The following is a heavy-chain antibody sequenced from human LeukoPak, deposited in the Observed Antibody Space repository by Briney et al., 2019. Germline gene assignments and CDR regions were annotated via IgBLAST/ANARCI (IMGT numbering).Heavy chain of an antibody. CDR1: GGTFSSYA. D-gene: IGHD3-9*01. J-gene: IGHJ4*02. V-gene: IGHV1-69*13. CDR3: ARARTQYYDILTGYYXEFDY. CDR2: IIPIFGTA. Sequence: SVKVSCKASGGTFSSYAISWVRQAPGQGLEWMGGIIPIFGTANYAQKFQGRVTITADESTSTAYMELSSLRSEDTAVYYCARARTQYYDILTGYYXEFDYWGQGTLVTVSS.